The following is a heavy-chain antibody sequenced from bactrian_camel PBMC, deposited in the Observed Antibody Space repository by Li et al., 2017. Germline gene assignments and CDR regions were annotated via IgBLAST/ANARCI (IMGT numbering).Heavy chain of an antibody. Sequence: HVQLVESGGGSVQAGGSLRLSCVASGYWSNSNCMAWFRRPSGREREGVAAIDSDGSTSYADSVKGRFTISQDNAKNTLYLQMNSLKPEDTARYYCARIGGRCNTVDTPMAAGLWGQGTQVTVS. CDR1: GYWSNSNC. J-gene: IGHJ4*01. V-gene: IGHV3S53*01. CDR3: ARIGGRCNTVDTPMAAGL. D-gene: IGHD7*01. CDR2: IDSDGST.